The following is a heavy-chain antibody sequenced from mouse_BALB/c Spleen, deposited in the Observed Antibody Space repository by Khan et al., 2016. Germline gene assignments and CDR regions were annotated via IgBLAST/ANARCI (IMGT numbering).Heavy chain of an antibody. Sequence: QVTLTESGPGLLQPSQTLSLTCSFSGFSLSTYGIGVGWIRQPSGKVLEWLAHIWWNDNKYYNTALQRRLTFSKDTSNNQEFLKMARVDTADTDTYYCARIDYYGNYGFAYWGQGTLVTVSA. CDR1: GFSLSTYGIG. J-gene: IGHJ3*01. V-gene: IGHV8-11*01. CDR3: ARIDYYGNYGFAY. D-gene: IGHD2-1*01. CDR2: IWWNDNK.